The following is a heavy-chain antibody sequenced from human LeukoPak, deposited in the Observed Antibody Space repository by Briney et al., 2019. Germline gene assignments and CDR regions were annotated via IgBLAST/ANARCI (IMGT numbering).Heavy chain of an antibody. D-gene: IGHD5-18*01. CDR1: GGTFSSYA. J-gene: IGHJ4*02. CDR3: ARGLRGYSYGYDIDY. CDR2: IIPIFGTA. Sequence: SVKVSCKASGGTFSSYAISWVRQAPGQGLEWMGGIIPIFGTANYAQKFQGRVTITTDESTSTAYMELSSLRSEDTAVCYCARGLRGYSYGYDIDYWGQGTLVTVSS. V-gene: IGHV1-69*05.